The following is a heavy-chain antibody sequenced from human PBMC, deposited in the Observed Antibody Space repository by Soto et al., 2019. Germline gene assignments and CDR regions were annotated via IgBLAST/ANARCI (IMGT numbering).Heavy chain of an antibody. D-gene: IGHD3-10*01. V-gene: IGHV2-5*02. CDR1: GFSLSTSGVG. CDR2: IYWDDDK. J-gene: IGHJ5*02. CDR3: AHSYAPSHYGSGSYSADWFDP. Sequence: QITLKESGPTLVKPTQTLTLTCTFSGFSLSTSGVGVGWIRQPPGKALEWLALIYWDDDKRYSPSLKSRLTITKDTSKNQVVLTMTNMDPVDTATYYCAHSYAPSHYGSGSYSADWFDPWGQGTLVTVSS.